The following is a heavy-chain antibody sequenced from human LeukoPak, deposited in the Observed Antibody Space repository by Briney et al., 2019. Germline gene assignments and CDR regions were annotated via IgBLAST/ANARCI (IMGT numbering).Heavy chain of an antibody. V-gene: IGHV4-4*02. CDR1: GGSISSNNC. D-gene: IGHD5-18*01. Sequence: SETLSLTCAVSGGSISSNNCFSWVRQPPGKGLEWIGEICPRGGINYNPSLKTGVTISADRSKNQFSLNLISVTAADTAVYYCARNGGYDQDVWGQGTTVTVSS. CDR2: ICPRGGI. CDR3: ARNGGYDQDV. J-gene: IGHJ6*02.